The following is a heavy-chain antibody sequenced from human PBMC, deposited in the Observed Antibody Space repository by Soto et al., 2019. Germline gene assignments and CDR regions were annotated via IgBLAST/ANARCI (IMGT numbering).Heavy chain of an antibody. J-gene: IGHJ5*02. D-gene: IGHD2-15*01. CDR1: GGSISSDTYS. CDR3: ARIMLLGWFDP. V-gene: IGHV4-30-2*01. CDR2: IHHSGNT. Sequence: QLQLQESGSGLVKPSQTLSLTCAVSGGSISSDTYSWSWIRQPPGKGLEWVGYIHHSGNTYFNPYLKSRVTITVDRSKNQLSLKLTSVTAAGTAVYYCARIMLLGWFDPWGQGTLVTVSS.